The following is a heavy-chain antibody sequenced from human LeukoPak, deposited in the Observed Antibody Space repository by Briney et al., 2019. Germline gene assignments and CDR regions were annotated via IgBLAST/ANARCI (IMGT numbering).Heavy chain of an antibody. CDR3: ARTKTLTIRPFDI. V-gene: IGHV3-48*03. D-gene: IGHD3-10*01. J-gene: IGHJ3*02. CDR1: GFYFSGYE. CDR2: ISSSGNTI. Sequence: GGSLRLSCAASGFYFSGYEMNWVRQAPGKGLGWVSYISSSGNTIYYADSVKGRFTISRDNAKNSLYLQMNSLRAEDTAVYFCARTKTLTIRPFDIWGQGTMVTVSS.